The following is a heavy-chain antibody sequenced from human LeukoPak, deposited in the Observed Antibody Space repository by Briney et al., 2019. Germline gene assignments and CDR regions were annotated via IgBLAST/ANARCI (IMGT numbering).Heavy chain of an antibody. J-gene: IGHJ3*02. D-gene: IGHD6-19*01. CDR2: IYPGDSDT. V-gene: IGHV5-51*01. CDR3: ARQWSSSGWYLNAFDI. CDR1: GYSFTSYW. Sequence: GESLKISCKGSGYSFTSYWIGWVRQMPGKGLEWMGIIYPGDSDTRYSPSFQGQVTISADKSISTAYLQWSSLKASGTAMYYCARQWSSSGWYLNAFDIWGQGTMVTVSS.